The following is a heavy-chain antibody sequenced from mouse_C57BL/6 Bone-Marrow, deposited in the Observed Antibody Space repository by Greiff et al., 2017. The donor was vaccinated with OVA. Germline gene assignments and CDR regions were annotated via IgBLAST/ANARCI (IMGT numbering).Heavy chain of an antibody. CDR1: GYSFTSYY. CDR3: ARRLLFAY. V-gene: IGHV1-66*01. Sequence: VQVVESGPELVKPGASVKISCKASGYSFTSYYIHWVKQRPGQGLEWIGWIYPGSGNTKYNEKFKGKATLTADTSSSTAYMQLSSLTSEDSAVYYCARRLLFAYWGQGTLVTVSA. CDR2: IYPGSGNT. J-gene: IGHJ3*01.